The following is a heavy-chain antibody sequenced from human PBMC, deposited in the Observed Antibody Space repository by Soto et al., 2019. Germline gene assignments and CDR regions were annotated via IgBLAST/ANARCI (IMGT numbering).Heavy chain of an antibody. V-gene: IGHV3-30*18. CDR2: ISYDGSNK. J-gene: IGHJ6*03. Sequence: GGSLRLSCAASGFTFSSYGMHWVRQAPGKGLEWVAVISYDGSNKYYADSVKGRFTISRDNSKNTLYLQMNSLRAEDTAVYYCAKEGVGIKPTNLYYYYYMDVWGKGTTVTVSS. CDR1: GFTFSSYG. D-gene: IGHD1-20*01. CDR3: AKEGVGIKPTNLYYYYYMDV.